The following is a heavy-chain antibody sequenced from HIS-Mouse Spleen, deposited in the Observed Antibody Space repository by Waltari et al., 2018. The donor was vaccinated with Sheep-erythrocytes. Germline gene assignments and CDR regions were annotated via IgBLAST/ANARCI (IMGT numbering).Heavy chain of an antibody. CDR2: ISYDGSNK. CDR3: AKGDAMVYDAFDI. D-gene: IGHD2-8*01. CDR1: GFTFTSNG. Sequence: VQLVESGGGVVQPGRSLRRSCADSGFTFTSNGMHWVLQAPGQGLEWVAVISYDGSNKYYADSVKARFTISRDNSKHTLYLQMSSLRAEDTAVYYCAKGDAMVYDAFDIWGQGTMVTVSS. V-gene: IGHV3-30*18. J-gene: IGHJ3*02.